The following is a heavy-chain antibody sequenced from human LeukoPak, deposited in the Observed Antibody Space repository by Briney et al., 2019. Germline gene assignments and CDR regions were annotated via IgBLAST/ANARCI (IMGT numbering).Heavy chain of an antibody. CDR1: GYSISSGYY. Sequence: SETLSLTCAVSGYSISSGYYWSWIRQPAGKGLEWIGRIYTSGSTNYNPSLKSRVTMSVDTSKNQFSLKLSSVTAADTAVYYCARVQNSVVVPAAADYWGQGTLVTVSS. V-gene: IGHV4-4*07. D-gene: IGHD2-2*01. CDR2: IYTSGST. CDR3: ARVQNSVVVPAAADY. J-gene: IGHJ4*02.